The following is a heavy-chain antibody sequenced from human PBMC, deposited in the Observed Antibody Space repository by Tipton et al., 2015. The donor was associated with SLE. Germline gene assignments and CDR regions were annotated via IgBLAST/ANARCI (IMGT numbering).Heavy chain of an antibody. Sequence: SLRLSCAASGFTFSDYFMTWIRPAPGKGLEWFSYISSSGSSVSYADSLKGRFTISRDNSKNTLYLQMNSLRAEDTAVYYCSASLLPLYGMDVSGQGTTVTI. CDR2: ISSSGSSV. CDR3: SASLLPLYGMDV. J-gene: IGHJ6*02. CDR1: GFTFSDYF. V-gene: IGHV3-11*04. D-gene: IGHD2-15*01.